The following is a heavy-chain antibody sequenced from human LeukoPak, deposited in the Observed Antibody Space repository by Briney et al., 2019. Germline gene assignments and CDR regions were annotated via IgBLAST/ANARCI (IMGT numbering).Heavy chain of an antibody. V-gene: IGHV3-21*01. J-gene: IGHJ3*02. D-gene: IGHD6-13*01. CDR2: ISSSSSYI. Sequence: PGGSLRLSCAASGFTFSSHSMNWVRQAPGKGLKGFSSISSSSSYIYYADSVKGRFTISRDNAKNSLYLQMNSLRAEDTAVYYCARVRAAAGIDAFDIWGQGTMVTVSS. CDR1: GFTFSSHS. CDR3: ARVRAAAGIDAFDI.